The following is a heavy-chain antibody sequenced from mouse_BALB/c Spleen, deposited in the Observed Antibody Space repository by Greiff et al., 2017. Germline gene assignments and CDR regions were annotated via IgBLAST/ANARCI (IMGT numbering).Heavy chain of an antibody. J-gene: IGHJ1*01. CDR3: TEDAKVNWYFDV. V-gene: IGHV1-5*01. D-gene: IGHD2-1*01. Sequence: EVQLQQSGTVLARPGASVKMSCKASGYTFTSYWMHWVKQRPGQGLEWIGAIYPGNSDTSYNQKFKGKAKLTAVTSTSTAYMELSSLTNEDSAVYYCTEDAKVNWYFDVWGAGTTVTVSS. CDR2: IYPGNSDT. CDR1: GYTFTSYW.